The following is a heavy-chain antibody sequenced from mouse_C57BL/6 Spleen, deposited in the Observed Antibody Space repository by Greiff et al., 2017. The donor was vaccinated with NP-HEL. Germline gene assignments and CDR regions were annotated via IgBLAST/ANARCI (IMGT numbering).Heavy chain of an antibody. V-gene: IGHV2-9-1*01. CDR2: IWTGGGT. CDR3: ARFYGYDGTGAMDY. D-gene: IGHD2-2*01. Sequence: VQVVESGPGLVAPSQSLSITCTVSGFSLTSYAISWVRQPPGQGLEWLGVIWTGGGTNYNSALKSRLSISKDNSKSQVFLKMNSLQTDDTAGYYCARFYGYDGTGAMDYWGQGTSVTVSS. CDR1: GFSLTSYA. J-gene: IGHJ4*01.